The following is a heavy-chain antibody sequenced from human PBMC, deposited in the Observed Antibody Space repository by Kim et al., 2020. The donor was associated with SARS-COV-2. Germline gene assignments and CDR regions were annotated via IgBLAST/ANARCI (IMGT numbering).Heavy chain of an antibody. CDR3: ARDHVTYYYDSSGYYGMDV. Sequence: ASVKVSCKASGYTFTSYGISWVRQAPGQGLEWMGWISAYNGNTNYAQKLQGRVTMTTDTSTSTAYMELRSLRSDDTAVYYCARDHVTYYYDSSGYYGMDVWGQGTTVTVSS. CDR2: ISAYNGNT. CDR1: GYTFTSYG. D-gene: IGHD3-22*01. V-gene: IGHV1-18*01. J-gene: IGHJ6*02.